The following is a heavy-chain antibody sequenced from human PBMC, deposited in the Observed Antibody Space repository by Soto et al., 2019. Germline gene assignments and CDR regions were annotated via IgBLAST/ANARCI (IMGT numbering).Heavy chain of an antibody. D-gene: IGHD3-16*01. J-gene: IGHJ6*02. CDR1: GYTFIRYG. V-gene: IGHV1-18*01. CDR3: ARGGYYDNCWKKLNYYGLDG. CDR2: ISPYNDYT. Sequence: QVQLVQSAAEVKKPGASVKVTCKASGYTFIRYGITWVRQAPGQGLEWVGWISPYNDYTEYAQKFHGRVTMTTDTPARTVTMALRGRRADDTAVCYCARGGYYDNCWKKLNYYGLDGWGQGTTVTVSS.